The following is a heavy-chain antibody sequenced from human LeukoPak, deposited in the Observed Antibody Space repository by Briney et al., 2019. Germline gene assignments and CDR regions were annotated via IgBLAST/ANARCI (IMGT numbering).Heavy chain of an antibody. Sequence: PSETLSLTCAVSGYSISSGYYWGWIRQPPGKGLEWIGSIYHSGSTYYNPSLKRRVTISVDTSKNQFSMKLSSVTADDTAVYYCALLGYCSSTSCSPDYWGQGTLVTVSS. CDR1: GYSISSGYY. D-gene: IGHD2-2*01. CDR2: IYHSGST. V-gene: IGHV4-38-2*01. CDR3: ALLGYCSSTSCSPDY. J-gene: IGHJ4*02.